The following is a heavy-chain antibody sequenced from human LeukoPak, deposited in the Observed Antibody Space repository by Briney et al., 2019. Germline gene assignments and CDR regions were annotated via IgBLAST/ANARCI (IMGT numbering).Heavy chain of an antibody. CDR3: ARDSWLFKYQLLSPSAFDY. D-gene: IGHD2-2*01. J-gene: IGHJ4*02. V-gene: IGHV3-30-3*01. Sequence: GGSLRLSCAASVFTFSSYAMHWVRQAPGKGLEWVAVISYDGSNKYYADSVKGRFTISRDNSKNTLYLQMNSLRAEDTAVYYCARDSWLFKYQLLSPSAFDYWGQGTLVTVSS. CDR1: VFTFSSYA. CDR2: ISYDGSNK.